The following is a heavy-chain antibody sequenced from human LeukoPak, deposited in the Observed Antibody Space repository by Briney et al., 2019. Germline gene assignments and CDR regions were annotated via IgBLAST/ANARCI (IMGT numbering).Heavy chain of an antibody. CDR1: GFTFSSYV. D-gene: IGHD2-8*01. CDR3: AKMVYCTNGVCPTDY. J-gene: IGHJ4*02. V-gene: IGHV3-23*01. CDR2: ISAGGSST. Sequence: GGSLRLSCAASGFTFSSYVMSWVRQAPGKGLEWVSGISAGGSSTYYADSVKGRFTISRDNSKNTLYLQMNSLRAEDTAVYYCAKMVYCTNGVCPTDYWGQGTLVTVSS.